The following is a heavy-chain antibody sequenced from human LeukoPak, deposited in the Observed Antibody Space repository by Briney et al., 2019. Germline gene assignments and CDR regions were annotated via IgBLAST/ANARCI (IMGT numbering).Heavy chain of an antibody. D-gene: IGHD3-10*01. CDR1: GFTFSSYS. CDR3: ARSSYYYAADAFDI. J-gene: IGHJ3*02. Sequence: GGSLRLSCAASGFTFSSYSMNWVRQAPGKVLEWVSSISSSSSYIYYADSVKGRFTISRDNAKSSLYLQMNSLRAEDTAVYYCARSSYYYAADAFDIWGQGTMVTVSS. V-gene: IGHV3-21*01. CDR2: ISSSSSYI.